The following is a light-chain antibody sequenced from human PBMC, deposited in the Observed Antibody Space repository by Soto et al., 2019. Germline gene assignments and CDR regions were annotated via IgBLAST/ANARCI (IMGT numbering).Light chain of an antibody. CDR1: QDIGIW. V-gene: IGKV1-12*01. J-gene: IGKJ4*01. Sequence: DIQMTQSPSSVSASVGDRITITCRASQDIGIWLAWYQQKPGRAPNVLIHAASILQSGVPSRFSGSGSGTDFTLTISSLEPEDFATYFCQQANTFPLTFGGGTKVEI. CDR3: QQANTFPLT. CDR2: AAS.